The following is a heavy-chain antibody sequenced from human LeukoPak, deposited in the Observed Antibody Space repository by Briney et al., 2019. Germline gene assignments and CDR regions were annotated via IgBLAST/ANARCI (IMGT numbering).Heavy chain of an antibody. J-gene: IGHJ5*02. CDR2: IIPIFGTA. D-gene: IGHD1-1*01. CDR3: ARDTDRGYFNWFDP. CDR1: GGTFSSYA. Sequence: SVKVPCKASGGTFSSYAISWVRQAPGQGLEWMGGIIPIFGTANYAQKFQGRVTITADESTSTAYMELSSLRSEDTAVYYCARDTDRGYFNWFDPWGQGTLVTVSS. V-gene: IGHV1-69*13.